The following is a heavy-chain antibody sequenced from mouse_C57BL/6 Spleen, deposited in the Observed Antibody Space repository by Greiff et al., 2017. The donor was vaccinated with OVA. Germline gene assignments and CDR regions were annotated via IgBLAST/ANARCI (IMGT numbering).Heavy chain of an antibody. V-gene: IGHV14-1*01. J-gene: IGHJ2*01. CDR3: TRYYYGSRRYFDD. D-gene: IGHD1-1*01. CDR2: IDPEDGDT. Sequence: EVQLQQSGAELVRPGASVKLSCTASGFNIKDYYMHWVKQRPEQGLEWIGRIDPEDGDTEYAPKFQGKATMTADTSSNTAYLQLSSLTSEDTAVYYCTRYYYGSRRYFDDWGQGTTLTVSS. CDR1: GFNIKDYY.